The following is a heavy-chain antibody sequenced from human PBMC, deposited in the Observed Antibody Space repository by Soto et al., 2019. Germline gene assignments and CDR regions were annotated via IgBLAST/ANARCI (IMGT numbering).Heavy chain of an antibody. CDR3: AKGGSGSYSNAFDI. V-gene: IGHV4-39*01. CDR2: IYYSGST. J-gene: IGHJ3*02. Sequence: ETLSLTCTVSGGSISSSSYYWGWIRQPPGKGLEWIGSIYYSGSTYYNPSLKSRVTISVDTSKNQFSLKLSSVTAADTAVYYCAKGGSGSYSNAFDIWGQGTMVPVSS. D-gene: IGHD3-10*01. CDR1: GGSISSSSYY.